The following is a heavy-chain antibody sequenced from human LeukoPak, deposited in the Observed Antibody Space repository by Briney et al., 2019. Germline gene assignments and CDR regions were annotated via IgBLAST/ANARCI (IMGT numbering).Heavy chain of an antibody. D-gene: IGHD1-1*01. J-gene: IGHJ4*02. Sequence: GRSLRLSCAASGFTFSSYGMHWVRQAPGKGLEWVAVIWYDGSNKYYADSVKGRFTISRDNSKNTLYLQMNSPRAEDTAVYYCARESYNWNDDPSFDYWGQGTLVTVSS. CDR2: IWYDGSNK. CDR3: ARESYNWNDDPSFDY. V-gene: IGHV3-33*01. CDR1: GFTFSSYG.